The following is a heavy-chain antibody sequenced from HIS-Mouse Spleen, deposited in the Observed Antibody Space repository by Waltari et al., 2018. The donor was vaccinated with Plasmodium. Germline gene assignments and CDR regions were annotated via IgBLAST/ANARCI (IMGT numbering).Heavy chain of an antibody. CDR3: ASSWYWYFDL. J-gene: IGHJ2*01. V-gene: IGHV3-7*01. CDR1: GFTFSSYW. CDR2: IKKEGSEE. D-gene: IGHD6-13*01. Sequence: EVQLVESGGGLVQPGGSLRLSCAASGFTFSSYWMSWVRQARGKGVEWVANIKKEGSEEYYVDSGKCRFTISRDNAKNSLYLQMNSLRAEDTAVYYCASSWYWYFDLWGRGTLVTVSS.